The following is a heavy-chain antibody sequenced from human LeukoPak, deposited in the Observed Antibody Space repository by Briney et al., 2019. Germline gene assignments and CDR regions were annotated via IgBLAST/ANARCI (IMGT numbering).Heavy chain of an antibody. V-gene: IGHV7-4-1*02. J-gene: IGHJ4*02. CDR1: GYTFTSYA. Sequence: ASVKVSCKASGYTFTSYAMNWVRQAPGQGLEWMGWINTNTGNPTYAQGFTGRFAFSLDTSVSTAYLQISSLKAEDTAVYYCARDLFIGTSSWYESFDYWGQGTLVTVSS. CDR2: INTNTGNP. D-gene: IGHD6-13*01. CDR3: ARDLFIGTSSWYESFDY.